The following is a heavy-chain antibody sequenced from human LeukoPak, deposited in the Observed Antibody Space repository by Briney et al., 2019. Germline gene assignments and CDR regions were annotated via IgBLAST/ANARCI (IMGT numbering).Heavy chain of an antibody. J-gene: IGHJ4*02. D-gene: IGHD2-8*02. V-gene: IGHV3-30*04. CDR3: ARDGGYTGGWTYGAGDF. Sequence: PGRSLRLSCAASGFTFRAYVMHWVRQAPGKGLECVAVISRDGSDKYYADSVKGRFSISRDNSKNTLYLQMSSLRTKDTAVYYSARDGGYTGGWTYGAGDFWGQGTLVTVSS. CDR2: ISRDGSDK. CDR1: GFTFRAYV.